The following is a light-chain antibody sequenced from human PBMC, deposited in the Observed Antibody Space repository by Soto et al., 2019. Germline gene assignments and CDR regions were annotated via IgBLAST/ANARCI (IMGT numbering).Light chain of an antibody. Sequence: IQLTPSPPSLSASVLDRVTITCRASQGVSSSLAWYHQQPGKAPKLLIYAATTLQSGVPSRFSGSGSGTDFTLTINSLQPEDFATYYCQQLHSYPFTFGQGTRLEIK. J-gene: IGKJ5*01. CDR3: QQLHSYPFT. CDR1: QGVSSS. V-gene: IGKV1-9*01. CDR2: AAT.